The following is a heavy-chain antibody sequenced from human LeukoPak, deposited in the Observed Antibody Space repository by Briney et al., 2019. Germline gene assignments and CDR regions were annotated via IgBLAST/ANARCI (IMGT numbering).Heavy chain of an antibody. V-gene: IGHV1-69*13. D-gene: IGHD3-10*01. CDR1: GGTFSSYA. CDR3: ARDLEGYHYGSGNYPQ. Sequence: SVKVSCKASGGTFSSYAISWVRQAPGQGLEWMGGIIPIFGTANYAQKFQGRVTITADESTSTAYMELSSLTSDDTAVYYCARDLEGYHYGSGNYPQWGQGTLITVSS. J-gene: IGHJ4*02. CDR2: IIPIFGTA.